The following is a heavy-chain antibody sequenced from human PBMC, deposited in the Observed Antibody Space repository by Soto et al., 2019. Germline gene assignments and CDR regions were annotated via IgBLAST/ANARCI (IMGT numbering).Heavy chain of an antibody. D-gene: IGHD6-19*01. CDR2: ISYDGSNK. CDR1: GFTFSSYA. CDR3: ARAPSGVGPDSIAVADY. V-gene: IGHV3-30-3*01. J-gene: IGHJ4*02. Sequence: QVQLVESGGGVVQPGRSLRLSCAASGFTFSSYAMHWVRQAPGKGLEWVAVISYDGSNKYYADSVKGRFTISRDNSKNTLYLQMNSLRAEDTAVYYCARAPSGVGPDSIAVADYWGQGTLVTVSS.